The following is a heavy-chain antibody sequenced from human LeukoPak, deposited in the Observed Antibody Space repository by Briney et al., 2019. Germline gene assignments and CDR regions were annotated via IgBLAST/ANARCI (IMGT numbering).Heavy chain of an antibody. J-gene: IGHJ5*02. Sequence: SETLSLTCAVSGYSISSGYYRGWIRQPPGKGLEWIGSIYHSGSTYYNPSLRSRVTISVDTSKNQFSLKLSSVTAADTAVYYCARGSGIVVVPAAIGWFDPWGQGTLVTVSS. CDR1: GYSISSGYY. CDR3: ARGSGIVVVPAAIGWFDP. CDR2: IYHSGST. V-gene: IGHV4-38-2*01. D-gene: IGHD2-2*01.